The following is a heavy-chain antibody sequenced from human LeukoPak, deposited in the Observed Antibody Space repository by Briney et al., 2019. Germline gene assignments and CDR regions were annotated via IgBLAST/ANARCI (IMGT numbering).Heavy chain of an antibody. CDR2: MYYSGGT. CDR1: GGSISGYY. D-gene: IGHD2-8*02. V-gene: IGHV4-59*08. Sequence: SETLSLTCSVSGGSISGYYLSWIRQPPGKGLEWIGYMYYSGGTNYNPSLKSRVTISVDTSKNQFSLKLSSVTAADTAVYYCAGHHPRNTVDFWGQGTLVTVSS. J-gene: IGHJ4*02. CDR3: AGHHPRNTVDF.